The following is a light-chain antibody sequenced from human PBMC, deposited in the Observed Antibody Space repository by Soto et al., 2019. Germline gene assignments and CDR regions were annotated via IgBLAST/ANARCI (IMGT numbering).Light chain of an antibody. V-gene: IGKV1-5*01. CDR2: TAS. CDR1: QDINKW. Sequence: DIQMTQSPSSVSACVGDRFTITCRASQDINKWLAWYQQKPGLAPNLVIYTASNLESGVPSRFSGSGSGTEFTLTISSLQPDDFASYYCQQYNTYSWTFGQGTKVDIK. J-gene: IGKJ1*01. CDR3: QQYNTYSWT.